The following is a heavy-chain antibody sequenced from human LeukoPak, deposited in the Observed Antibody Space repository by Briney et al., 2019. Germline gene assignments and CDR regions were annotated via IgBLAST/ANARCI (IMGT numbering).Heavy chain of an antibody. CDR3: AKGTLRSCTGARCYPFDY. V-gene: IGHV3-23*01. J-gene: IGHJ4*02. D-gene: IGHD2-8*02. CDR2: ITGSGDST. CDR1: GFSFSAYA. Sequence: GGSLRLSCAASGFSFSAYAMNWVRQAPGKGLEWVSSITGSGDSTYIADSVKGRFTIYRDNSKNTMYMQMNILRAEDTAAYYCAKGTLRSCTGARCYPFDYWGQGTLVNVSS.